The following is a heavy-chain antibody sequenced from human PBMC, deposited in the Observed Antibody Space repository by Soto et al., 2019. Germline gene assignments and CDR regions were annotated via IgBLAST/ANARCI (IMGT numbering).Heavy chain of an antibody. CDR2: IYPGDSDT. Sequence: RESLKIACRASGYSFINYWIGWVRQKPGKGLEWMGIIYPGDSDTKYSPSFQGQVTISADKSINTAYLQWRSLKASDTAIYFCVRGDSSDYYTAAPADYWGQGTLVTVSS. J-gene: IGHJ4*01. V-gene: IGHV5-51*01. D-gene: IGHD3-22*01. CDR3: VRGDSSDYYTAAPADY. CDR1: GYSFINYW.